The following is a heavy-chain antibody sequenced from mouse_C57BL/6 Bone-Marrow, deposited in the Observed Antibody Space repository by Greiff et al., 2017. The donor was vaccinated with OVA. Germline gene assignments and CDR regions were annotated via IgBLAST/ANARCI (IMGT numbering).Heavy chain of an antibody. Sequence: VQLQQSGPELVKPGASVKIPCKASGYTFTDYNMDWVKQSHGKSLEWIGDINPNNGGTIYNQKFKGKATLTVDKSSSTAYMELRSLTSEDTAVYYGARAFYYDYDGFAYWGQGTLVTVSA. D-gene: IGHD2-4*01. V-gene: IGHV1-18*01. J-gene: IGHJ3*01. CDR1: GYTFTDYN. CDR2: INPNNGGT. CDR3: ARAFYYDYDGFAY.